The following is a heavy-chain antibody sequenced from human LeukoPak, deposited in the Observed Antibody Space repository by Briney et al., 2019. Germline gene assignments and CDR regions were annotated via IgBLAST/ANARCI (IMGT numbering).Heavy chain of an antibody. J-gene: IGHJ5*02. V-gene: IGHV4-4*07. CDR1: GGSISSYY. CDR2: TYTSGST. Sequence: PSETLSLTCTVSGGSISSYYWSWIRQPAGKGLEWIGRTYTSGSTNYNPSLKSRVTMSVDTSKNQFSLKLSSVTAADTAVYYCARTRQGPIVVVPAARRGYNWFDPWGRGTLVTVSS. CDR3: ARTRQGPIVVVPAARRGYNWFDP. D-gene: IGHD2-2*01.